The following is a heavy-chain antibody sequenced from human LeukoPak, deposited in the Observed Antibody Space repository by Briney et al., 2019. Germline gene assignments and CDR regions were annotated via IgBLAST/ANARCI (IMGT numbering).Heavy chain of an antibody. CDR3: AKDNRRKDYYDSSGEIDY. CDR1: GFTFSSYG. J-gene: IGHJ4*02. V-gene: IGHV3-23*01. Sequence: GGSLRLSCAASGFTFSSYGMSWVRQAPGKGLEWVSAISGSGGSTYYADSVKGRFTISRDNSKNTLYLQMNSLRAEDTAVYYCAKDNRRKDYYDSSGEIDYWGQGTLVTVSS. CDR2: ISGSGGST. D-gene: IGHD3-22*01.